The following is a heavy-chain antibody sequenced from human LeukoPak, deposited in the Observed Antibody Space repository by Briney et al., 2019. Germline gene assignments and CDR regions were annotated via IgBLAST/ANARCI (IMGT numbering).Heavy chain of an antibody. CDR3: ARADSFDI. V-gene: IGHV4-59*01. CDR1: SGSINGYY. CDR2: FYYSGST. Sequence: SETLSLTCIVSSGSINGYYWSWIRQPPGKGLEWIGYFYYSGSTNYNPSLKSRVTISGDASKNQFSLKLSSVTAADTAVYYCARADSFDIWGRGTTVTVSS. J-gene: IGHJ3*02.